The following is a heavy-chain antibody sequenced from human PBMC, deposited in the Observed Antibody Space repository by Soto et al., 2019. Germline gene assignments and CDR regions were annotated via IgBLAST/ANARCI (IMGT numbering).Heavy chain of an antibody. CDR2: IQSDGSSP. J-gene: IGHJ4*02. D-gene: IGHD2-21*02. CDR3: VRWGDPDY. CDR1: GFTFNSYW. V-gene: IGHV3-74*01. Sequence: EVQLVESGGGLVQPGGSLRLSCVASGFTFNSYWMHWVRQAPGKGLVWVSRIQSDGSSPDYGDSVKGRFTISRDNAKNTLYLQMNNLRAEDTAVYYCVRWGDPDYGGEGSLVTVSS.